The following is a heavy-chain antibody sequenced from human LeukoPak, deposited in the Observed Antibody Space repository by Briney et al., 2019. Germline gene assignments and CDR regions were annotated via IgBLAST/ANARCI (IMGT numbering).Heavy chain of an antibody. J-gene: IGHJ4*02. CDR1: GYTFTDYF. Sequence: ASVTVSCKASGYTFTDYFMHWVRQAPGQELEWMGWINPNSGGTHYAQKFQGRVTMTRDTPISTAYMELSRLRSDDTAVYYCARDPGYSSPRGDYWGQGTLVTVSS. CDR3: ARDPGYSSPRGDY. D-gene: IGHD5-18*01. V-gene: IGHV1-2*02. CDR2: INPNSGGT.